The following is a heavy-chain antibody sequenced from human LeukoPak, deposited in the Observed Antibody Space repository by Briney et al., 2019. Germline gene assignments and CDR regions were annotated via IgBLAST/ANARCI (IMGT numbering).Heavy chain of an antibody. D-gene: IGHD4-17*01. V-gene: IGHV4-34*01. CDR2: INHSGST. J-gene: IGHJ4*02. Sequence: SETLSLTCAVYGGSFRGYYWSWIRQPPGKGLEWIGEINHSGSTNYNPSLKSRVTISVDTSKNQFSLKLSSVTAADTAVYYRARGWYGDPLYFDYWGQGTLVTVSS. CDR1: GGSFRGYY. CDR3: ARGWYGDPLYFDY.